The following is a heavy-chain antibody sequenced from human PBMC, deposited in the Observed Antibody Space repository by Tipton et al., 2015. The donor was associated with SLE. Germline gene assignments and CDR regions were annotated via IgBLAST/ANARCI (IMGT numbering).Heavy chain of an antibody. CDR2: ISSSGSTI. D-gene: IGHD6-19*01. J-gene: IGHJ4*02. CDR3: ARDPTSGWFDY. Sequence: SLRLSCAASGLTFSSYEMNWVRQAPGKGLEWVSYISSSGSTIYYADSVKGRFTISRDNAKNSLYLQMNSLRAEDTAVYYCARDPTSGWFDYWGQGTLVTVSS. V-gene: IGHV3-48*03. CDR1: GLTFSSYE.